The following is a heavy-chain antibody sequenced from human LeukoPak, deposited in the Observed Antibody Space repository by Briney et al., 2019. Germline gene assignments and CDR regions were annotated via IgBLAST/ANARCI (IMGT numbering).Heavy chain of an antibody. CDR3: AKGGKRIMRPISCYEY. D-gene: IGHD2-15*01. CDR1: AGFTFSSYG. J-gene: IGHJ4*02. Sequence: PGGSLRLSCAASAGFTFSSYGMSWVRQAPGKGLEWVADISGSGGSTDYADSVKGRFTISRDNSKNTVYLQMNSLRVEDTAVYSCAKGGKRIMRPISCYEYWGQGTLVTVSS. CDR2: ISGSGGST. V-gene: IGHV3-23*01.